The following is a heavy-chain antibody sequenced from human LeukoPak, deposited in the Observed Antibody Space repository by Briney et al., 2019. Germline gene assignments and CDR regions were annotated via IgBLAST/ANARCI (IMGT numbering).Heavy chain of an antibody. CDR1: GGSISSNSFY. D-gene: IGHD5-18*01. Sequence: PSETLSLTCTVSGGSISSNSFYWGWIRQPPGKGLEWIGSIYYSGSTYYNPSLKSRVTISVDTSKNQFSLKLSSVTAADTAVYYCARVVTAMVPPYYFDYWGQGTLVTVSS. J-gene: IGHJ4*02. CDR3: ARVVTAMVPPYYFDY. V-gene: IGHV4-39*07. CDR2: IYYSGST.